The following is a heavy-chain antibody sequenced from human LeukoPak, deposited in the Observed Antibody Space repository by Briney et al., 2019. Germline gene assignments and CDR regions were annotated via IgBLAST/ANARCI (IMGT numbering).Heavy chain of an antibody. Sequence: GASVKVSCKASGYTFDKFGIAWLRQAPGQGLEWMGWISPQNGNTKYAQKVQERVSMTIDTSTSTAYMELRSLRSDDTAVYYCARAAPFDPWGQGTLVTVSS. CDR1: GYTFDKFG. J-gene: IGHJ5*02. V-gene: IGHV1-18*01. CDR3: ARAAPFDP. CDR2: ISPQNGNT.